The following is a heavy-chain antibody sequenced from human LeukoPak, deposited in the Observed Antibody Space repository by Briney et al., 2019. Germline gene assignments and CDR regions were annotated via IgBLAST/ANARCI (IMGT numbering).Heavy chain of an antibody. Sequence: SETLSLTCAAYGGSFSGYSWSWIRQPPGKGLEWIGEINHSGSTNYNPSLKSRVTISVDTSKNQFSLKLSSVTAADTAVYYCARRRAAAIDYWGQGTLVTVSS. V-gene: IGHV4-34*01. D-gene: IGHD6-25*01. J-gene: IGHJ4*02. CDR3: ARRRAAAIDY. CDR2: INHSGST. CDR1: GGSFSGYS.